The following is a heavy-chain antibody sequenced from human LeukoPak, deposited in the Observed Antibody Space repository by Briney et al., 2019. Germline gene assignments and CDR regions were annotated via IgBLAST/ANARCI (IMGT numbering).Heavy chain of an antibody. Sequence: GESLKISCKGSGYSFTSYWIGWVRQMPGKGLEWMGIIYPGDSDTRYSPSFQGQVTISADKSISTAYLQWSSLKASDTAMYYCARQNDYIFGVTRYFDYWGQGTLVTVSS. J-gene: IGHJ4*02. CDR2: IYPGDSDT. CDR1: GYSFTSYW. CDR3: ARQNDYIFGVTRYFDY. D-gene: IGHD3-3*01. V-gene: IGHV5-51*01.